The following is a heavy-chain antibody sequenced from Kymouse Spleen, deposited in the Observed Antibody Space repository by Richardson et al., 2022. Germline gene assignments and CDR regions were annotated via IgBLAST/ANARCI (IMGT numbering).Heavy chain of an antibody. V-gene: IGHV3-33*01. CDR2: IWYDGSNK. J-gene: IGHJ6*02. D-gene: IGHD3-9*01. CDR1: GFTFSSYG. Sequence: QVQLVESGGGVVQPGRSLRLSCAASGFTFSSYGMHWVRQAPGKGLEWVAVIWYDGSNKYYADSVKGRFTISRDNSKNTLYLQMNSLRAEDTAVYYCARDKTYYDILTGSSYYYYYGMDVWGQGTTVTVSS. CDR3: ARDKTYYDILTGSSYYYYYGMDV.